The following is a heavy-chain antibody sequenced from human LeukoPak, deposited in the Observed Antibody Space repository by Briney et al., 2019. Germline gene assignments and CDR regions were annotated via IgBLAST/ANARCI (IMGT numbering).Heavy chain of an antibody. J-gene: IGHJ3*02. CDR2: IWYDGSNK. CDR1: GFTFSTYG. Sequence: VHLGGSLRLSCAASGFTFSTYGMHWVRQAPGKGLEWVGIIWYDGSNKYYADSVKGRFTISRDNSKNTLYLQMNSLRVDDTAVYYCARGSSSGNPDAFAIWGQGTMVTVSS. V-gene: IGHV3-33*01. CDR3: ARGSSSGNPDAFAI. D-gene: IGHD3-22*01.